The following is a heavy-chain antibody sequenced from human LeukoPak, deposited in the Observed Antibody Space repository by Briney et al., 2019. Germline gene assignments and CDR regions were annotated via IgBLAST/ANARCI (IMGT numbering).Heavy chain of an antibody. CDR1: GGSISSYY. J-gene: IGHJ4*02. Sequence: SQTLSLTCTVSGGSISSYYWSWIRQPPGKGLEWIGYIYYSGSTNYNPSLKSRVTISVDTSKNQFSLKLSSVTAADTAVYYCAGVGESSGWYGIGDFDYWGQGTLVTVSS. CDR3: AGVGESSGWYGIGDFDY. D-gene: IGHD6-19*01. V-gene: IGHV4-59*01. CDR2: IYYSGST.